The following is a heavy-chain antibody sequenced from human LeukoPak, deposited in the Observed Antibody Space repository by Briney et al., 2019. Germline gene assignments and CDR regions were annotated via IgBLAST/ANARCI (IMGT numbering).Heavy chain of an antibody. Sequence: GASVKVSCKASGYTFTSYGISWVRQAPGQGLEWIGWISAYNGNTNYAQKLQGRVTMTTDTSTSTAYMELRSLRSDDTAVYYCARVRSSGYYRGSLVADYWGQGTLVTVSS. CDR2: ISAYNGNT. CDR3: ARVRSSGYYRGSLVADY. V-gene: IGHV1-18*01. D-gene: IGHD3-22*01. J-gene: IGHJ4*02. CDR1: GYTFTSYG.